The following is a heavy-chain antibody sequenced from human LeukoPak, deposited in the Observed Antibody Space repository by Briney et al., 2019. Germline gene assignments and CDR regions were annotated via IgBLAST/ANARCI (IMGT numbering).Heavy chain of an antibody. J-gene: IGHJ4*02. Sequence: PGKSLRLSCAASGFTFSNYAMHWVRQAPGKGLEGVSLISSGGTYEYYADSVKGRFTISRDNSKNTLYLQLNSLRAEDTAVYYCARDSTYYYDSGSSGPHYFDNWGQGTLVTVSS. V-gene: IGHV3-30*01. D-gene: IGHD3-10*01. CDR1: GFTFSNYA. CDR2: ISSGGTYE. CDR3: ARDSTYYYDSGSSGPHYFDN.